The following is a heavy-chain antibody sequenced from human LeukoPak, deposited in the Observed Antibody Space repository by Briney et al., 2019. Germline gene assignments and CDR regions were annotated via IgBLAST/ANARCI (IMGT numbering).Heavy chain of an antibody. J-gene: IGHJ4*02. CDR2: INPNTGGT. CDR1: GYTFTSYG. V-gene: IGHV1-2*02. D-gene: IGHD1-7*01. Sequence: ASVKVSCKASGYTFTSYGISWVRQAPGQGLEWMGWINPNTGGTNYAQKFQGRVTMTRDTSISTAYMDLSRLRSDDTAVYYCVQFELDYWGQGTLVTVSS. CDR3: VQFELDY.